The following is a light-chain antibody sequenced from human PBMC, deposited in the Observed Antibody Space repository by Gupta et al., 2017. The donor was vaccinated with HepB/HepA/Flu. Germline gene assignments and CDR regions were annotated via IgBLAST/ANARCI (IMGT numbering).Light chain of an antibody. CDR3: SSYMSTSALAV. CDR1: RSDV. CDR2: DVS. J-gene: IGLJ3*02. Sequence: QSALPHPASVSGSPGQSITISCTGTRSDVSWYQQHPGKAPKLMICDVSKRPARVSYRFSGSKSGNTASLTISELQAEDEADYYCSSYMSTSALAVFGGGTKLTVL. V-gene: IGLV2-14*01.